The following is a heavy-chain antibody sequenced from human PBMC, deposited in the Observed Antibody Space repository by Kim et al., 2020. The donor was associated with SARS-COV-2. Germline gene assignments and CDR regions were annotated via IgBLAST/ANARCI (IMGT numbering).Heavy chain of an antibody. V-gene: IGHV4-34*01. CDR1: GGSFSGYY. CDR2: TNHSGSI. J-gene: IGHJ2*01. CDR3: ARATWTGYWYFDL. Sequence: SETLSLTCAVYGGSFSGYYWSWIRQPPGKGLEWIGETNHSGSINYNPSLKSRVTISVDTSKNQVSLKVSSVTAADTAVYYCARATWTGYWYFDLWGRGTLVTVSS. D-gene: IGHD3-16*01.